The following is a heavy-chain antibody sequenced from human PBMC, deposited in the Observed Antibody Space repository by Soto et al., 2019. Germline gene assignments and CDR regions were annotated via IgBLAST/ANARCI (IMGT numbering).Heavy chain of an antibody. CDR1: GFTFSTYS. Sequence: GGSLRLSCAASGFTFSTYSMNWVRQAPGKGLEWVSSISSSSTIYYADSVKGRFTISRDNAKNSLYLQMNRLRAEDTALYYCAKDIYSGIAAAGHYWGQGTLVTVSS. J-gene: IGHJ4*02. CDR3: AKDIYSGIAAAGHY. CDR2: ISSSSTI. V-gene: IGHV3-48*04. D-gene: IGHD6-13*01.